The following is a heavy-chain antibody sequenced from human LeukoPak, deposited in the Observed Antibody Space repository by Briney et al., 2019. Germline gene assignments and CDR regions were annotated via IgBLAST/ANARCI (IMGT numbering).Heavy chain of an antibody. V-gene: IGHV3-23*03. J-gene: IGHJ4*02. CDR2: IYTGGSI. CDR1: GFTFSSYA. D-gene: IGHD3-16*02. CDR3: AKNLGFVADC. Sequence: GGSLRLSCAASGFTFSSYAMSWVRQAPGKGLEWVSVIYTGGSIQYADSVKGRFTISRDNSKNMVYLQMNSLRAEDTAVYYCAKNLGFVADCWGQGTLVTVSS.